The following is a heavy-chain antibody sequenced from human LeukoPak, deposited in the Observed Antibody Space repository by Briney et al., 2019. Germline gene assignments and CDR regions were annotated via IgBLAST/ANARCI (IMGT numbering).Heavy chain of an antibody. CDR3: ARSVSSSRFSLWKY. Sequence: SQCLSLACTVSGGSISSYYLSWIRQLPGKGLEWIGYFYHSGGTNYNPSLQGRVTMSIDTSKNQFSLKLTSVTTADTAVYYCARSVSSSRFSLWKYWGQGTLVTVSS. V-gene: IGHV4-59*01. CDR2: FYHSGGT. CDR1: GGSISSYY. D-gene: IGHD6-13*01. J-gene: IGHJ4*02.